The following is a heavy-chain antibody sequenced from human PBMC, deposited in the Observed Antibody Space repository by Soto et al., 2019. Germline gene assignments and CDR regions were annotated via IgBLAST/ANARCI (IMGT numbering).Heavy chain of an antibody. V-gene: IGHV3-23*01. CDR2: ISASRGST. CDR3: AKDLRTSTNYNYGMDV. Sequence: EVQLLESGGGLVQPGGSLRLSCAASGFTFSTYAMSWVRPASGKGLEWVSVISASRGSTFYEDSVKGRFTVSRDNSRNTLYLQVISLRVEDTAVYYCAKDLRTSTNYNYGMDVWGQGTTVTVSS. J-gene: IGHJ6*02. CDR1: GFTFSTYA.